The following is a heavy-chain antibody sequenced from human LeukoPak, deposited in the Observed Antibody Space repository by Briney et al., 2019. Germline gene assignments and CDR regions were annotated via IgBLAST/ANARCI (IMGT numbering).Heavy chain of an antibody. CDR2: IYYSGST. Sequence: SETLSLTCTVSGGSISSYYWGWIRQPPGKGLEWIGSIYYSGSTYYNPSLKSRVTISVDTSKNQFSLKLSSVTAADTAVYYCAGGDSPDAFDIWGQGTMVTVSS. V-gene: IGHV4-39*07. CDR3: AGGDSPDAFDI. D-gene: IGHD4-17*01. CDR1: GGSISSYY. J-gene: IGHJ3*02.